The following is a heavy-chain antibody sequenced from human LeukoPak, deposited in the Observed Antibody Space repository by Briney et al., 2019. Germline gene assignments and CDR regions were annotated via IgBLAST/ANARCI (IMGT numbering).Heavy chain of an antibody. V-gene: IGHV1-8*01. D-gene: IGHD6-13*01. CDR1: GYTFTSYD. Sequence: ASVKASCKASGYTFTSYDINWVRQATGQGLEWMGWMNPNSGNTGYAQKFQGRVTMTRNTSISTAYMELSSLRSEDTAVYYCARGPYSSSWYAGWFYYYYYMDVWGKGTTVTVSS. CDR3: ARGPYSSSWYAGWFYYYYYMDV. CDR2: MNPNSGNT. J-gene: IGHJ6*03.